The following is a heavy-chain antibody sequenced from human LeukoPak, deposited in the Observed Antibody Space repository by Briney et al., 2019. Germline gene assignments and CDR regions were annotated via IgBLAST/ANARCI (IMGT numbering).Heavy chain of an antibody. CDR3: AGQCTGTNCYHY. V-gene: IGHV3-48*03. CDR2: ISSSGSTI. J-gene: IGHJ4*02. D-gene: IGHD2-2*01. CDR1: GFTFSSYE. Sequence: PGGSLRLSCAASGFTFSSYEMNWGRQAPGKGLEWVSYISSSGSTIYYADSVKGRFTISRDNAKKSLYLQMNSLRAEDTAVYYCAGQCTGTNCYHYWGQGTLVTVSS.